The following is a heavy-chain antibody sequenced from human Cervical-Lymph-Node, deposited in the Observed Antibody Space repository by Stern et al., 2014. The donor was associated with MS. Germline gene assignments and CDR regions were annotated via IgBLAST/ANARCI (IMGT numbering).Heavy chain of an antibody. D-gene: IGHD6-6*01. CDR2: IHPSGST. Sequence: QVQLVESGPGLVKTSQTLSLTCTVSGGSISNADYHWSWIRQPPGKGLEWIGYIHPSGSTYYTPSVKSRLNISLDTSMNQFSLTLSSVTAADTALYYCATSIAARPLAVWGQGTTVTVSS. CDR3: ATSIAARPLAV. CDR1: GGSISNADYH. J-gene: IGHJ6*02. V-gene: IGHV4-30-4*01.